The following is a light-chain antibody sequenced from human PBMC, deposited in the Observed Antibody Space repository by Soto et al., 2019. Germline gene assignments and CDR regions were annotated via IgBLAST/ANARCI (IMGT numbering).Light chain of an antibody. V-gene: IGLV2-14*03. CDR1: SSDAGGYNY. J-gene: IGLJ1*01. CDR2: DVS. CDR3: SSYTSSSTLSTDV. Sequence: QSALTQPASVSGSPGQSITISCTGTSSDAGGYNYVSWYQHHPGKAPKLMIYDVSNRPSGVSNRFSGSKSGNTASLIISGLQAEDEADYYCSSYTSSSTLSTDVFGTGTKLTVL.